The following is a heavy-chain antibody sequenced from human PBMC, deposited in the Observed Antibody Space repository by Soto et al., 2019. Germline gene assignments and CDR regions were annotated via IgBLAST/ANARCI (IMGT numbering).Heavy chain of an antibody. CDR3: ARQTYSSGWYFDY. D-gene: IGHD6-19*01. Sequence: SETLSLTCTVSGGSISSSSYYWGWIRQPPGKGLEWIGSIYYSVSTYYNPSLKSRVTISVDTSKNQFSLKLSSVTAADTAVYYCARQTYSSGWYFDYWGQGTLVTVSS. V-gene: IGHV4-39*01. J-gene: IGHJ4*02. CDR2: IYYSVST. CDR1: GGSISSSSYY.